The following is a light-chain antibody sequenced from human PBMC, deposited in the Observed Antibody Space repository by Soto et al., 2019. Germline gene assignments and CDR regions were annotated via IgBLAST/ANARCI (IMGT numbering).Light chain of an antibody. CDR3: QHYNNWPPYT. CDR1: QSVSSN. CDR2: GAS. J-gene: IGKJ2*01. V-gene: IGKV3-15*01. Sequence: EIVMTQSPAPLSVSPGERATRSWRASQSVSSNLAWYQQKPGQAPRLLIYGASTRATGIPARFSGSGSGTEFTLTISNLQSEDCAVYYCQHYNNWPPYTFGQGTKVDI.